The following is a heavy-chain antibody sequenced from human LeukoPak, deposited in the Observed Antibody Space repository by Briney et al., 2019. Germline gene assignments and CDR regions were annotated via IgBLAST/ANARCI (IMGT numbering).Heavy chain of an antibody. CDR2: ISSSSSYI. CDR1: GFTFSDYY. CDR3: ARDREYDSSGYYPEGVDY. J-gene: IGHJ4*02. V-gene: IGHV3-11*06. Sequence: PGGSLRLSCAASGFTFSDYYMSWIRQAPGKGLEWVSSISSSSSYIYYADSVKGRFTISRDNAKNSLYLQMNSLRAEDTAVYYCARDREYDSSGYYPEGVDYWGQGTLVTVSS. D-gene: IGHD3-22*01.